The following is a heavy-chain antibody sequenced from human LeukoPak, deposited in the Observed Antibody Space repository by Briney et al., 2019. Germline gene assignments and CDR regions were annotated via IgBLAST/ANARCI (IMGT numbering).Heavy chain of an antibody. Sequence: SETLSLTCTVPGGSISSYYWSWIRQPAGKGLEWIGYIYYSGSTNYNPSLKSRVTISVDTSKNQFSLKLSSVTAADTAVYYCARQYSSGWYPPNYFDYWGQGTLVTVSS. CDR2: IYYSGST. D-gene: IGHD6-19*01. V-gene: IGHV4-59*08. CDR3: ARQYSSGWYPPNYFDY. J-gene: IGHJ4*02. CDR1: GGSISSYY.